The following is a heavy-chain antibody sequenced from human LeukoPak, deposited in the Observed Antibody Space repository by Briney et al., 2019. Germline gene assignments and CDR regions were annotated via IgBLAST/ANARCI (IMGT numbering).Heavy chain of an antibody. V-gene: IGHV4-39*01. Sequence: SETLSLTCIVSGVSIRSDTYYWGWIRQPPGKGLEWIGNYHNGNSYYNPSLKSRVTISEDPSGNQFSLRVTSVTAADTAVYYCARLWDSTGLYFYYYMDVWGEGTTVTVSS. CDR3: ARLWDSTGLYFYYYMDV. CDR1: GVSIRSDTYY. CDR2: YHNGNS. D-gene: IGHD6-25*01. J-gene: IGHJ6*03.